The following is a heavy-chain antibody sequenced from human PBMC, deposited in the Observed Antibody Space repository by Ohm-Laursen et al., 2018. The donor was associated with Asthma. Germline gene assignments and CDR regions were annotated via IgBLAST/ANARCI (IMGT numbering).Heavy chain of an antibody. J-gene: IGHJ4*02. D-gene: IGHD6-13*01. CDR2: IWYDGSNK. V-gene: IGHV3-33*08. CDR1: GFTFSSYA. Sequence: SLRLSCAASGFTFSSYAMHWVRQAPGKGLEWVAVIWYDGSNKYYADSVKGRFTISRDNSKNTLYLQMNSLRAADTAVYYCARDRWGGAAAGHFDYWGQGTLVTVSS. CDR3: ARDRWGGAAAGHFDY.